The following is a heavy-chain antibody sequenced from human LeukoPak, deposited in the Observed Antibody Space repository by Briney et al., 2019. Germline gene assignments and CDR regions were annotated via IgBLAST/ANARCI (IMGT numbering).Heavy chain of an antibody. CDR1: GASISSGGYS. D-gene: IGHD3-22*01. CDR2: IYHSGST. V-gene: IGHV4-30-2*01. CDR3: ARRGYDSSGYYRNY. J-gene: IGHJ4*02. Sequence: PSETLSLTCAVSGASISSGGYSWSWIRQPPGKGLEWIGYIYHSGSTYYNPSLKSRVTISVDRSKNQFSLKLSSVTAADTAVYYCARRGYDSSGYYRNYWGQGTLVTVSS.